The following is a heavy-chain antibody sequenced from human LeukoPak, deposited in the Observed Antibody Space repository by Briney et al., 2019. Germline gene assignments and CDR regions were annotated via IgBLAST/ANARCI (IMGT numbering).Heavy chain of an antibody. CDR2: INHSGST. CDR3: ARHCSGGSCYTRVDP. D-gene: IGHD2-15*01. Sequence: PSETLSLTCAVYGGSFTGYYWSWIRQPPGKGLEWIGEINHSGSTYYNPSLKSRVTISVDTSKNQFSLKLNSVTAADTAVYYCARHCSGGSCYTRVDPWGQGTLVTVSS. V-gene: IGHV4-34*01. CDR1: GGSFTGYY. J-gene: IGHJ5*02.